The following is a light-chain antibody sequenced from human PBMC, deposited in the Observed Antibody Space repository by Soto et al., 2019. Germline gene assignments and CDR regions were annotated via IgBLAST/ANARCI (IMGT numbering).Light chain of an antibody. CDR3: QQYNSYSLYT. Sequence: DIQMTQSPSTLSASVGDRVTITCRASQSISSWLAWYQQKPGKAPTLLIYDASSLESGVPSRFSGSGSGTEVTLTISSLQPDDFATYYCQQYNSYSLYTFGQGTKLEIK. CDR2: DAS. V-gene: IGKV1-5*01. CDR1: QSISSW. J-gene: IGKJ2*01.